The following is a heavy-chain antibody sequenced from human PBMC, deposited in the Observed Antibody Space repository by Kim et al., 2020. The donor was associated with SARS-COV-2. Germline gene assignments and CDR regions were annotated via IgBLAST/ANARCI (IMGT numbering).Heavy chain of an antibody. J-gene: IGHJ2*01. D-gene: IGHD4-17*01. CDR3: ARRYGTTVVTPVWYFDL. Sequence: LKSRVTISVDTSKNQFSLKLSSVTAADTAVYYCARRYGTTVVTPVWYFDLWGRGTLVTVSS. V-gene: IGHV4-39*01.